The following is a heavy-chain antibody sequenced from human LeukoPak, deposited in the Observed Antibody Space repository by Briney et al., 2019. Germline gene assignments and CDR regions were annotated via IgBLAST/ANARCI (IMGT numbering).Heavy chain of an antibody. J-gene: IGHJ5*02. CDR1: GYTFTSYG. CDR3: ARAHYDFWNRHPRYNWFAP. V-gene: IGHV1-18*01. D-gene: IGHD3-3*01. Sequence: ASVKVSCKXSGYTFTSYGISWVQQAPGQGLEWMGWISAYNGNTNYAQKLQGRVTMTTDTSTSTAYMELRSLRSDDTAVYYCARAHYDFWNRHPRYNWFAPWGQGTLVTVSS. CDR2: ISAYNGNT.